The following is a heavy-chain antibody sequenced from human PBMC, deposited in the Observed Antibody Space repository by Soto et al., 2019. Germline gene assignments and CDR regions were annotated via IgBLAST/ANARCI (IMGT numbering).Heavy chain of an antibody. V-gene: IGHV1-3*01. D-gene: IGHD6-13*01. Sequence: ASVKVSCKASGYTFTSYAMHWVRQAPGQRLEWMGWINAGNGNTKYSQKFQGRVTITRDTSASTAYMELSSLRSEDTAVYYCARDGGSSWYSDYWGQGTLVTVSS. CDR1: GYTFTSYA. CDR3: ARDGGSSWYSDY. CDR2: INAGNGNT. J-gene: IGHJ4*02.